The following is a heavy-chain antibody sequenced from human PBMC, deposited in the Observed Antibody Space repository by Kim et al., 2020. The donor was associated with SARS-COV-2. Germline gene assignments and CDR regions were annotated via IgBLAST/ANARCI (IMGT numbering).Heavy chain of an antibody. J-gene: IGHJ6*03. V-gene: IGHV6-1*01. Sequence: SQTLSLTCAISGDSVSSNSAAWNWIRQSPSRGLEWLGRTYYRSKWYNDYAVSVKSRITINPDTSKNQFSLQLNSVTPEDTAVYYCARAERSSSWYGGVGYYYYMDVWGKGTTVTVSS. CDR2: TYYRSKWYN. D-gene: IGHD6-13*01. CDR3: ARAERSSSWYGGVGYYYYMDV. CDR1: GDSVSSNSAA.